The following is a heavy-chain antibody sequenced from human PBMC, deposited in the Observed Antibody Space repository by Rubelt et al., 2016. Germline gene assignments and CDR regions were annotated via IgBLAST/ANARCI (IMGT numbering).Heavy chain of an antibody. D-gene: IGHD2-2*01. J-gene: IGHJ5*02. Sequence: QVQLVQSGAEVKKPGASVKVSCKASGYTFTTYGISWVRQAPGQGLEWRGWIRTYNGNTNYAQKLQGRVTMPPDTLTSTAYMGLRSLRSDDTATYFCARGYCSSATCLFNWFDPWGQGTLVTVSS. CDR2: IRTYNGNT. CDR3: ARGYCSSATCLFNWFDP. V-gene: IGHV1-18*01. CDR1: GYTFTTYG.